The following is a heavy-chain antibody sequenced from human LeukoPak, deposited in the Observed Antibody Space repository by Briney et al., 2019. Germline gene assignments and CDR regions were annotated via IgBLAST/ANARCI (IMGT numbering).Heavy chain of an antibody. V-gene: IGHV3-21*01. J-gene: IGHJ4*02. CDR3: TRDFGRSSYYFDF. CDR2: ISTSSIYI. Sequence: PGGSLRLSCVASGSTFSSYSMNWVRQAPGKGLEWVSSISTSSIYIYYADSVKGRFTISRDNAENSLFLQMNRLRVEDTAVYYCTRDFGRSSYYFDFWGQGTLVTVSS. D-gene: IGHD3-3*01. CDR1: GSTFSSYS.